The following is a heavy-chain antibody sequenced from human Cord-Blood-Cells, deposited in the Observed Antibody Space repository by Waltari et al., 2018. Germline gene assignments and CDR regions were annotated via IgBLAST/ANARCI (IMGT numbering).Heavy chain of an antibody. Sequence: QVQLVQSGAEVKKPGSSVKVSCKASGGTFSSYAISWVRQAPGQGLEWMGGIIPIFGTANYAQKFQGRVTITADKSTSTAYMELSSLRSEDTAVYYCAIKPGYDFWSGYYYGMDVWGQGTTVTVSS. V-gene: IGHV1-69*06. CDR3: AIKPGYDFWSGYYYGMDV. CDR2: IIPIFGTA. J-gene: IGHJ6*02. CDR1: GGTFSSYA. D-gene: IGHD3-3*01.